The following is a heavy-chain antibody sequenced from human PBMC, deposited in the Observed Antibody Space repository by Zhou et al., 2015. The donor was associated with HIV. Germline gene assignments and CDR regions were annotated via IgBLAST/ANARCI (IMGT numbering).Heavy chain of an antibody. V-gene: IGHV1-69*01. J-gene: IGHJ4*02. Sequence: QVQLVQSGAEVKKPGSSVKVSCKASGGTFSSYAISWVRQAPGQGLEWMGGIIPIFGTANYAQKFQGRVTITADESTSTAYMELSSLRSEDTAVYYCARGPNTLYCSGGSCYSGRDWGQGTLVTVSS. D-gene: IGHD2-15*01. CDR1: GGTFSSYA. CDR2: IIPIFGTA. CDR3: ARGPNTLYCSGGSCYSGRD.